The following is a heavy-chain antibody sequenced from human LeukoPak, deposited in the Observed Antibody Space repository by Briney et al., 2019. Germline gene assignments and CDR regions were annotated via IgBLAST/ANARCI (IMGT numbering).Heavy chain of an antibody. CDR3: ARGHLRYSSSPCFDY. J-gene: IGHJ4*02. Sequence: PGGSLRLSCAVSGFTFSDSWMSWVRQAPGKGLEWVAVISYDGSNKYYADSVKGRFTISRDNSKNTLYLQMNSLRAEDTAVYYCARGHLRYSSSPCFDYWGQGTLVTVSS. V-gene: IGHV3-30-3*01. D-gene: IGHD6-13*01. CDR1: GFTFSDSW. CDR2: ISYDGSNK.